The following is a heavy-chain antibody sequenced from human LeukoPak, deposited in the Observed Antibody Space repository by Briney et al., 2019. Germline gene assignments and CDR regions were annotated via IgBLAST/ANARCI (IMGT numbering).Heavy chain of an antibody. D-gene: IGHD5-18*01. CDR1: GGSISSYY. CDR3: ARDVRVYSYGSSYCYYYYMDV. J-gene: IGHJ6*03. CDR2: IYTSGST. V-gene: IGHV4-4*07. Sequence: SETLSLTCTVSGGSISSYYWSWIRQPAGKGLEWIGRIYTSGSTNYNPSLKSRVTMSVDTSKNQFSLKLSSVTAADTAVYYCARDVRVYSYGSSYCYYYYMDVWGKGTTVTVSS.